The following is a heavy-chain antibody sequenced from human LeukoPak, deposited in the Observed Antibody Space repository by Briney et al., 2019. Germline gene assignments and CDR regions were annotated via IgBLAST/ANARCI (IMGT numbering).Heavy chain of an antibody. V-gene: IGHV3-74*01. J-gene: IGHJ3*02. Sequence: PGGSLRLSCAASGFTFSSYWMHWVRQAPGKGLVWVSRINSDGSSTSYADSVKGRFTISRDNAKNSLYLQMNSLRADDTAVYHCARIYCSSTSCQLGRAFDIWGQGTMVTVSS. CDR2: INSDGSST. CDR3: ARIYCSSTSCQLGRAFDI. D-gene: IGHD2-2*01. CDR1: GFTFSSYW.